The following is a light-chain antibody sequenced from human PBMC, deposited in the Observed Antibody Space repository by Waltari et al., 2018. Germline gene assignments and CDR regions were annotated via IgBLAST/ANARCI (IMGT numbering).Light chain of an antibody. J-gene: IGKJ1*01. Sequence: EIVLTHSPGTLSLSPGERATLSCRASQSVSRTLAWYQQKPGQAPRLLIYDASSRVTGTPDRFSGSGSGTDFSLTISRLEPEDFAVYYCQKYGSLPATFGQGTKVEIK. CDR2: DAS. V-gene: IGKV3-20*01. CDR1: QSVSRT. CDR3: QKYGSLPAT.